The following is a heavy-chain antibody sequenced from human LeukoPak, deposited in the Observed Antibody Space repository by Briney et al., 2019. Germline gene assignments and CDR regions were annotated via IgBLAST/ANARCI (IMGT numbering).Heavy chain of an antibody. CDR3: ARGDYGGSSWLSD. Sequence: SQTLSLTCAISGDSLSTSSATWNWIRQSPSRGLEWLGRTYFRSKWYNDYAASVESRITISPDAPQNQFSLHLNSVTPDDTAVYFCARGDYGGSSWLSDWGQGTLVSVSS. D-gene: IGHD6-6*01. CDR2: TYFRSKWYN. V-gene: IGHV6-1*01. J-gene: IGHJ4*02. CDR1: GDSLSTSSAT.